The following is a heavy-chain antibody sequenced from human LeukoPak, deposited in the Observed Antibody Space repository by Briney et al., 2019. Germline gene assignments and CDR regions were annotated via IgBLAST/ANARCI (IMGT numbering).Heavy chain of an antibody. CDR1: GYSLTLYA. CDR3: ARDPPYNDFWSDYTIFDP. D-gene: IGHD3-3*01. CDR2: INTNTGNP. V-gene: IGHV7-4-1*02. Sequence: ASVKVSCKASGYSLTLYAMNWVRQAPGQGLEWMGWINTNTGNPTYAQGFTGRFVFSLDTSVSTAYLQITSLKAEDTAVYYCARDPPYNDFWSDYTIFDPWGQGTLVTVSS. J-gene: IGHJ5*02.